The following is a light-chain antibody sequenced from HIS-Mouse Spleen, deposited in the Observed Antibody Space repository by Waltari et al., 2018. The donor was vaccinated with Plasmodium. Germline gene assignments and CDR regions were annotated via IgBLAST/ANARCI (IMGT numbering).Light chain of an antibody. CDR3: MIWPSNASGV. Sequence: QPVLTQPPSSSASPGESARLTCTLPSAINVGLYHIYWYPQNPGSPPRYLLYYYSDSDKGQGSGVPSRCSGSKDASANTGILLISGLQSEDEADYYCMIWPSNASGVFGGGTKLTVL. V-gene: IGLV5-37*01. CDR1: SAINVGLYH. J-gene: IGLJ3*02. CDR2: YYSDSDK.